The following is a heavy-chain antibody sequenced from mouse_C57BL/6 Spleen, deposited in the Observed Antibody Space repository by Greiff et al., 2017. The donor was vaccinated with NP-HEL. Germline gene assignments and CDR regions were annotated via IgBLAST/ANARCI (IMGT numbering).Heavy chain of an antibody. Sequence: QVQLQQPGAELVRPGSSVKLSCKASGYTFTSYWMHWVKQRPIQGLEWIGNIDPSDSETHYNQKFKDKATLTVYKSSSTAYMQLSSLTSEDSAVYYCARWGPAYDYWGQGTTLTVSS. CDR1: GYTFTSYW. V-gene: IGHV1-52*01. J-gene: IGHJ2*01. CDR3: ARWGPAYDY. CDR2: IDPSDSET. D-gene: IGHD2-10*01.